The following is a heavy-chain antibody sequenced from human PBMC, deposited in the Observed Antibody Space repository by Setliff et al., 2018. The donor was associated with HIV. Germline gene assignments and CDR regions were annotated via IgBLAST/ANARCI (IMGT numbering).Heavy chain of an antibody. D-gene: IGHD4-17*01. Sequence: SETLSLTCTVSGGSISSHYWSWIRQPAGKGLEWIGRIYTSGNTNYNPSLKSRVTLSVDPSKHQFSLKLSSVTAADTAVYYCARVQMAYAAFDVWGQGTMVTVSS. J-gene: IGHJ3*01. CDR2: IYTSGNT. CDR3: ARVQMAYAAFDV. CDR1: GGSISSHY. V-gene: IGHV4-4*07.